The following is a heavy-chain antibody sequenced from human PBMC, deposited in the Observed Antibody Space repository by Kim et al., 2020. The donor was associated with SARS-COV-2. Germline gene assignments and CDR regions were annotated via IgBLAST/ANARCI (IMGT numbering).Heavy chain of an antibody. D-gene: IGHD2-2*01. V-gene: IGHV4-34*01. CDR2: INHSGST. CDR1: GGSFSGYY. CDR3: ARGNKYQLLKVKDNEGYFDY. J-gene: IGHJ4*02. Sequence: SETLSLTCAVYGGSFSGYYWSWIRQPPGKGLEWIGEINHSGSTNYNPSLKSRVTISVDTSKNQFSLKLSSVTAADTAVYYCARGNKYQLLKVKDNEGYFDYWGQGTLVTVSS.